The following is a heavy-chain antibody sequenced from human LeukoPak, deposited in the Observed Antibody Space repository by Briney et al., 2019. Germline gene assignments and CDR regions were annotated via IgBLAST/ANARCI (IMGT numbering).Heavy chain of an antibody. J-gene: IGHJ4*02. D-gene: IGHD6-19*01. CDR2: IYHSGST. Sequence: SETLSLTCAVSGYSISSGYYWGWIRQPPGEGLEWIGSIYHSGSTYYNPSLKSRVTISVDTSKNQFSLKLSSVTAADTAVYYCARVQGTGSGRYGSIDYWGQGTLVTVSS. V-gene: IGHV4-38-2*01. CDR3: ARVQGTGSGRYGSIDY. CDR1: GYSISSGYY.